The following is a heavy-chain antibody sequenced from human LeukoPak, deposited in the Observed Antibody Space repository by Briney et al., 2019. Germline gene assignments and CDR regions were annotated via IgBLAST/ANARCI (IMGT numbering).Heavy chain of an antibody. J-gene: IGHJ4*02. CDR3: GKSGLGAVAGTVLDY. Sequence: GGSLRLSCAASGFTFSSYAMHWVRQAPGKGLEWVAVISYDGSNKYYADSVKGRFTISRDNSKNTLYLQMNSLRAEDTAVYYCGKSGLGAVAGTVLDYWGQGTLVTVSS. V-gene: IGHV3-30*04. D-gene: IGHD6-19*01. CDR2: ISYDGSNK. CDR1: GFTFSSYA.